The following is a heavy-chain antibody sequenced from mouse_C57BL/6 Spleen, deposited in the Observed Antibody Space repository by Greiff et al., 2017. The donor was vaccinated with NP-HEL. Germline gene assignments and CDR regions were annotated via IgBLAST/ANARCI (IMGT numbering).Heavy chain of an antibody. D-gene: IGHD1-1*01. V-gene: IGHV1-55*01. Sequence: QVQLQQPGAELVKPGASVKMSCKASGYTFTSYWITWVKQRPGQGLEWIGDIYPGSGSTNYNEKFKSKATLTVDTSSSTAYMQLSSLTSEDSAVYYCVSYYYGTKSPYYFDYWGQGTTLTVSS. CDR2: IYPGSGST. CDR3: VSYYYGTKSPYYFDY. CDR1: GYTFTSYW. J-gene: IGHJ2*01.